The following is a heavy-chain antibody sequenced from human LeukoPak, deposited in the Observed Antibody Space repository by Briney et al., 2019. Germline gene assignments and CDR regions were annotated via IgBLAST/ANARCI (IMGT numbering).Heavy chain of an antibody. CDR2: IYYSGST. J-gene: IGHJ4*02. V-gene: IGHV4-39*07. D-gene: IGHD2-15*01. CDR1: GGSISSSSYY. Sequence: SETLSLTCTVSGGSISSSSYYWGWIRQPPGKGLEWIGSIYYSGSTYYNPSLKSRVTISVDTSKNQFSLKLSSVTAADTAVYYCARDGRDPEVAAPLYYFDYWGQGTLVTVSS. CDR3: ARDGRDPEVAAPLYYFDY.